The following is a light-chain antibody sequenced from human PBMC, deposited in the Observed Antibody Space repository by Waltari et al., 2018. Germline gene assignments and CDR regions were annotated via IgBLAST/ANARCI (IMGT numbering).Light chain of an antibody. Sequence: QSVLTPPPSASGTPGQRVTISCSGSSSNIGSNSVTWYQQLPGTATKILIYRNNERPSGVPDRFSGSKSGTSASLAISGLQSEDEADYYCASWDDSLNGFYVFGTGTNVAVL. J-gene: IGLJ1*01. CDR1: SSNIGSNS. CDR3: ASWDDSLNGFYV. CDR2: RNN. V-gene: IGLV1-44*01.